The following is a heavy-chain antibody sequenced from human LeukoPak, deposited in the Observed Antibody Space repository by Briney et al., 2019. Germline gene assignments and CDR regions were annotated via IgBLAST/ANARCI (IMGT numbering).Heavy chain of an antibody. J-gene: IGHJ3*02. CDR1: GYTFTSNY. V-gene: IGHV1-46*01. CDR3: ARETRSDFWSGYPTIAHFDI. D-gene: IGHD3-3*01. Sequence: ASVKVSCKASGYTFTSNYIHWVRQAPGQGLEWMGMIYPRDGSTSYAQKFQGRVTVTRDTSTSTVHMELSGLRSEDTAVYYCARETRSDFWSGYPTIAHFDIWGQGTMVTVSS. CDR2: IYPRDGST.